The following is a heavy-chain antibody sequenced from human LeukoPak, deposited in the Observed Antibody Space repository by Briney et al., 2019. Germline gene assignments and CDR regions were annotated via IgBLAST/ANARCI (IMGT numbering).Heavy chain of an antibody. CDR3: AKPSDIVVVVAAVDY. CDR1: GFTFSSYA. J-gene: IGHJ4*02. CDR2: ISGSGGST. V-gene: IGHV3-23*01. D-gene: IGHD2-15*01. Sequence: GGALRLSCAASGFTFSSYAMSRVRQAPGKGLEWVSAISGSGGSTYYADSVKGRFTISRDNSKNTLYLQMNSLRAEDTAVYYCAKPSDIVVVVAAVDYWGQGTLVTVSS.